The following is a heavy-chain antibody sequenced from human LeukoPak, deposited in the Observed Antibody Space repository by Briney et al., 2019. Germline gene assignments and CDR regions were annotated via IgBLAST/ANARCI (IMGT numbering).Heavy chain of an antibody. CDR2: IYTSGST. D-gene: IGHD3-3*01. J-gene: IGHJ6*03. CDR1: GGSISSYY. CDR3: ARGPDYDFWSGSPYYYYYMDV. Sequence: SETLSLTCTVSGGSISSYYWSWIRQPAGKGLEWIGRIYTSGSTNYNPSLKSRVTMSVDTSKNQFSLKLSSVTAADTAVYYCARGPDYDFWSGSPYYYYYMDVWGKGTTVTVS. V-gene: IGHV4-4*07.